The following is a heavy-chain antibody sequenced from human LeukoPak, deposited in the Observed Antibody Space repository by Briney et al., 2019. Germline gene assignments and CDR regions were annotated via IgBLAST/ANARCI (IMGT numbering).Heavy chain of an antibody. Sequence: GASVKVSCKASGYTFTGYYMHWVRQAPGQGPEWMGWINPNSGGTNYAQKFQGRVTMTRDTSISTAYMELSRLRSDDTAVYYCAREGDGYNFSHDYWGQGTLVTVSS. CDR3: AREGDGYNFSHDY. J-gene: IGHJ4*02. V-gene: IGHV1-2*02. D-gene: IGHD5-24*01. CDR1: GYTFTGYY. CDR2: INPNSGGT.